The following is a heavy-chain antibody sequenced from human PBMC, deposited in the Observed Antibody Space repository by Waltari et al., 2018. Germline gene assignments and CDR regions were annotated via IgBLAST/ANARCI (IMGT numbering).Heavy chain of an antibody. J-gene: IGHJ3*02. V-gene: IGHV3-30*02. CDR3: ARDLSGGDYAFDI. Sequence: QVQLVESGGGVVQPGGSLRLSCAASGFTFSSYGIHWVRQAPGKGLEWVAFIRYDGSNKYYADSVKGRFTISRDNSKNTLYLQMNSLRAEDTAVYYCARDLSGGDYAFDIWGQGTMVTVSS. CDR2: IRYDGSNK. CDR1: GFTFSSYG. D-gene: IGHD2-21*01.